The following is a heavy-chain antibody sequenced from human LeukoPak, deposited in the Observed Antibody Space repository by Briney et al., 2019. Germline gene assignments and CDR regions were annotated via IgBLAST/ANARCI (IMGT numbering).Heavy chain of an antibody. Sequence: GGSLRLSCAASGFTFSSYAMSWVRQAPGKGLEWVSGISGSGGSTYYADSVKGRFTISRDNSKNTLYLQMNSLRAEDTAVYYCAKDRSVRRSPRFDYWGQGTLVTVSS. D-gene: IGHD6-6*01. V-gene: IGHV3-23*01. CDR3: AKDRSVRRSPRFDY. J-gene: IGHJ4*02. CDR2: ISGSGGST. CDR1: GFTFSSYA.